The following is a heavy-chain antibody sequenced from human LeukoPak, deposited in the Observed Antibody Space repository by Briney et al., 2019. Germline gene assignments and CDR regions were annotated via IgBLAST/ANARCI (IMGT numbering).Heavy chain of an antibody. J-gene: IGHJ4*02. V-gene: IGHV1-18*01. Sequence: ASVKVSCKASGYTFTRYGITWVRQAPGQGLEWMGWISAYNGNTNYAQRLQGRVTMTTDTSTSTAYMELRSLRSDDTAVYYCARDRELRFLEWLPIDYWGQGTLVTVSS. D-gene: IGHD3-3*01. CDR2: ISAYNGNT. CDR3: ARDRELRFLEWLPIDY. CDR1: GYTFTRYG.